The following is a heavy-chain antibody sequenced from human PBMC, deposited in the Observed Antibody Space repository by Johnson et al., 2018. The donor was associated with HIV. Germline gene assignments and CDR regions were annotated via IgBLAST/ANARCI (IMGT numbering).Heavy chain of an antibody. CDR2: ISYDGSNK. V-gene: IGHV3-30*18. Sequence: GKGLEWVAVISYDGSNKYYADSVKGRFTISRDNSKNTLYLQMNSLRAEDTAVYYCAKRVPSKQLVDAFDIWGQGTMVTVSS. J-gene: IGHJ3*02. CDR3: AKRVPSKQLVDAFDI. D-gene: IGHD6-6*01.